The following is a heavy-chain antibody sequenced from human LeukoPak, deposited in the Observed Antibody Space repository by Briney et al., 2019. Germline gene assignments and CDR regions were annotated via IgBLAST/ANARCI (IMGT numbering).Heavy chain of an antibody. CDR2: ISTNKGNT. CDR1: GYIFTSYG. Sequence: ASVKVSCKASGYIFTSYGISWVRQAPGQGLEWMGWISTNKGNTNYAQRLQGRVTMTTDTSTSAAYMELRSLRSDDTAIYYCVRDIQWRFDPWGQGTLVTVSS. V-gene: IGHV1-18*01. D-gene: IGHD2-8*01. J-gene: IGHJ5*02. CDR3: VRDIQWRFDP.